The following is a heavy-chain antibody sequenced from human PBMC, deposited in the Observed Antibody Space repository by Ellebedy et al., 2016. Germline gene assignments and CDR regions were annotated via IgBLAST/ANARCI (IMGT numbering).Heavy chain of an antibody. CDR2: IKSKTDGGTT. CDR1: GFTFSNAW. D-gene: IGHD1-7*01. V-gene: IGHV3-15*01. CDR3: TTDLVTGTIFEG. J-gene: IGHJ4*02. Sequence: GESLKISCAASGFTFSNAWMSWVRQAPGKGLEWIGRIKSKTDGGTTDYAAPVKGRFTISRDDSKNTLYLQMNSLKTEDTAVYYCTTDLVTGTIFEGWGQGTLVTVSS.